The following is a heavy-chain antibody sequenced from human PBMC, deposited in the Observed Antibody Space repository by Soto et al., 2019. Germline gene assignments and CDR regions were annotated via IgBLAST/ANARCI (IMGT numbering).Heavy chain of an antibody. J-gene: IGHJ6*02. D-gene: IGHD6-19*01. V-gene: IGHV1-69*13. Sequence: ASVKVSCKASGGTFSSYAISWVRQAPGQGLEWMGGIIPIFGTANYAQKFQGRVTITADESTSTAYMELSSLRSEDTAVYYCARDEAVAGTPGYYYGMDVWGQGTTVTVSS. CDR2: IIPIFGTA. CDR1: GGTFSSYA. CDR3: ARDEAVAGTPGYYYGMDV.